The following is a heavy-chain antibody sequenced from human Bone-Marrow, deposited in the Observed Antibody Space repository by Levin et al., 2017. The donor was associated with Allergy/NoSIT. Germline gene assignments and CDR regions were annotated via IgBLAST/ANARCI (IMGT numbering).Heavy chain of an antibody. J-gene: IGHJ4*02. D-gene: IGHD2-15*01. CDR1: GFTFSNSW. V-gene: IGHV3-7*02. Sequence: GGSLRLSCAASGFTFSNSWMSWVRQAPGKGLEWVANIKHDGSEIYYVDSVKGRFTISRDNAQNSLFLQMNSLRAEDTGVYYCAKIYCAGGSCYYDYWGQGALVTVSS. CDR3: AKIYCAGGSCYYDY. CDR2: IKHDGSEI.